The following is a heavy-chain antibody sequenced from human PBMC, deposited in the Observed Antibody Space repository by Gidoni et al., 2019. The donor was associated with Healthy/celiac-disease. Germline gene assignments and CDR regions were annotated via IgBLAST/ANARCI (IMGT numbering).Heavy chain of an antibody. CDR2: IYYSGST. Sequence: QVQLQESGPGLVKPSETLSLTCTVSGGSISSYYWSWIRQPPGKGLEWIGYIYYSGSTNYNPSLKSRVTISVDTSKNQFSLKLSSVTAADTAVYYCARDREGGDYIWGSYPGAFDIWGQGTMVTVSS. D-gene: IGHD3-16*02. CDR3: ARDREGGDYIWGSYPGAFDI. CDR1: GGSISSYY. V-gene: IGHV4-59*01. J-gene: IGHJ3*02.